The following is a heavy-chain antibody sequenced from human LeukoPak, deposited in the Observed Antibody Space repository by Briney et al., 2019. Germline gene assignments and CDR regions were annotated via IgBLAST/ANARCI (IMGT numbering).Heavy chain of an antibody. CDR3: SREFRYCSGGACINWFDP. CDR1: GGATSSYT. D-gene: IGHD2-15*01. Sequence: PSETLPLTCTVSGGATSSYTWTWIRQPAGKGLEWIGRIHSSGSTNYNPSLKSRISISVDKSKNLVSLRLTSLTAAGTAVYFCSREFRYCSGGACINWFDPWGQGTLVTVSS. V-gene: IGHV4-4*07. J-gene: IGHJ5*02. CDR2: IHSSGST.